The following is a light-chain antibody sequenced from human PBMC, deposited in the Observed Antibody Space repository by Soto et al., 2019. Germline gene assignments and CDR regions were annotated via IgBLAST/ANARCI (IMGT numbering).Light chain of an antibody. CDR2: DVS. J-gene: IGLJ1*01. CDR1: TRHHGGYDY. Sequence: QAGVTQPASVSGSPGQSINLSCPGTTRHHGGYDYVSWYQQLPGQAPILFIYDVSNRPSGVSHRFSGSKSGNSASLSISGFQAEDEADYYCYSSTTGHTLYVFGTGTKVTVL. V-gene: IGLV2-14*03. CDR3: YSSTTGHTLYV.